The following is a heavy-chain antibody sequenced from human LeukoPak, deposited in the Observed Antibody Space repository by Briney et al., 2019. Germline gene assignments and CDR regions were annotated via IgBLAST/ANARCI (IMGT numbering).Heavy chain of an antibody. Sequence: GGSLRLSCVASGFTFSNNAASWFRQAPGKGLEWVSTIGRGGGDTYCADSVRGRFTISKDSSKNTLQMNSLSADDTAMYYCVKHSGGVYGNSDYWGQGILVTVSS. V-gene: IGHV3-23*01. D-gene: IGHD1-1*01. J-gene: IGHJ4*02. CDR3: VKHSGGVYGNSDY. CDR1: GFTFSNNA. CDR2: IGRGGGDT.